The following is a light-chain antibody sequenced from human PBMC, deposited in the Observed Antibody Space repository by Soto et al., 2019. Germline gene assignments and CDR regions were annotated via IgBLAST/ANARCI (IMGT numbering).Light chain of an antibody. Sequence: EIVLTQSPGTLSLSPGERATLSCRASQSVSSSYLAWYQHKPGQAPRLLIYGASSRATGIPDRFSGSGSGTDFTLTISRLEPEDFAVYYCQQYGSSPHTFGQRTKLVIK. V-gene: IGKV3-20*01. CDR3: QQYGSSPHT. CDR1: QSVSSSY. CDR2: GAS. J-gene: IGKJ2*01.